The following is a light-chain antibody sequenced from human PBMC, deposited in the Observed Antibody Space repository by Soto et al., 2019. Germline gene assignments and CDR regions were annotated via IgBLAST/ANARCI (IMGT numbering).Light chain of an antibody. CDR1: KLGDKY. V-gene: IGLV3-1*01. J-gene: IGLJ2*01. Sequence: SYELTQPPSVSVSPGQTASITCSGGKLGDKYACWYQQKPGQSPVLVIYQDSKRPSGIPERFSGSHSGNTAPLTISGTQAMDEADSSCQAWDSSTGVFGGGTKLTVL. CDR3: QAWDSSTGV. CDR2: QDS.